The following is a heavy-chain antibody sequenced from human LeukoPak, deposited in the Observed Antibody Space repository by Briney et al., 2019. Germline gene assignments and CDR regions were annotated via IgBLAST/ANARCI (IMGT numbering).Heavy chain of an antibody. J-gene: IGHJ4*02. CDR1: GFTFSNAW. CDR3: TTEPGIAAPYYFDY. D-gene: IGHD6-13*01. V-gene: IGHV3-15*01. Sequence: GGSLRLSCAASGFTFSNAWMSWVRQAPGKGLEWVGRIKSKTDGGTTDYAAPVKGRFTISRDDSKNTLYLQMNSLKTEDTAVYYCTTEPGIAAPYYFDYWGQGTLVTVSS. CDR2: IKSKTDGGTT.